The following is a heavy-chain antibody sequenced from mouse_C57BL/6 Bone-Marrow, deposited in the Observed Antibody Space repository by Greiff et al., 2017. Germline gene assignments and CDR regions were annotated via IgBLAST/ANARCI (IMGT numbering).Heavy chain of an antibody. CDR1: GYTFTDYY. CDR2: INPYNGGT. D-gene: IGHD1-1*01. V-gene: IGHV1-19*01. CDR3: ARDTVVGDFAY. Sequence: EVQLQQSGPVLVKPGASVKMSCKASGYTFTDYYMNWVKQSHGKSLEWIGVINPYNGGTSYNQKFKGKATLTVDKSSSTAYMELNSLTSEDSAVYCCARDTVVGDFAYWGQGTLVTVSA. J-gene: IGHJ3*01.